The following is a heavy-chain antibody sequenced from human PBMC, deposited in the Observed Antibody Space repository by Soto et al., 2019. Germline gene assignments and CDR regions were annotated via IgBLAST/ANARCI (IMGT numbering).Heavy chain of an antibody. V-gene: IGHV3-9*01. CDR3: AKDSSSSSVYYYYYMDV. D-gene: IGHD6-6*01. CDR1: GFTFDDYA. CDR2: ISWNSGSI. Sequence: EVQLVESGGGLVQPGRSLRLSCAASGFTFDDYAMHWVRQAPGKGLEWVSGISWNSGSIGYADSVKGRFTISRDNAKNSLYLQMNSLRAEATALSYCAKDSSSSSVYYYYYMDVWGKGTTVTVSS. J-gene: IGHJ6*03.